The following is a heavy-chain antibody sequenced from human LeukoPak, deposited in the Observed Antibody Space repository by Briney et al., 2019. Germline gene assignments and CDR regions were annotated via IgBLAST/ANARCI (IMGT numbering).Heavy chain of an antibody. CDR1: GYTFTSYG. D-gene: IGHD3-22*01. CDR2: ISAYNGNT. J-gene: IGHJ4*02. CDR3: ARGDGYYDSSGEKAFDY. V-gene: IGHV1-18*01. Sequence: ASVKVSCKASGYTFTSYGISWVRQAPGEGLEWMGWISAYNGNTNYAQKLQGRVTMTTDTSTSTAYMELRSLRSDDTAVYYCARGDGYYDSSGEKAFDYWGQGTLVTVSS.